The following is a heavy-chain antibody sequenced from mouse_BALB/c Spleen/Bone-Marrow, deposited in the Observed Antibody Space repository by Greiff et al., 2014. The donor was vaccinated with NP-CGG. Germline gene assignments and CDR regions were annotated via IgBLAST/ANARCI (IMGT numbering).Heavy chain of an antibody. D-gene: IGHD1-1*01. CDR2: IDPADGNT. CDR1: GFNIKDTY. J-gene: IGHJ3*01. CDR3: ASYYYGSSGFAY. Sequence: VQLQQPGAELVKPGASVKLSCTASGFNIKDTYMHWVKQRPEQGLEWIGRIDPADGNTKYDPKFQGKATITADTSSNTAYLQLSSLTSEDTAVYYGASYYYGSSGFAYWGQGTLVTVSA. V-gene: IGHV14-3*02.